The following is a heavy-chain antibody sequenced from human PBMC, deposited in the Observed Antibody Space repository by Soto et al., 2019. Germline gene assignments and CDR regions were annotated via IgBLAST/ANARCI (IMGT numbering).Heavy chain of an antibody. J-gene: IGHJ3*02. D-gene: IGHD2-15*01. CDR1: GYTFTNYA. V-gene: IGHV1-3*01. Sequence: ASVKVSCKASGYTFTNYAIHWVRQAPGQRLEWMGWINAGNGNTEYSQKFQGRVTITRDTSASTAYMELSSLRSEDTAVYYCASGGFDIWGQGTVVTVSS. CDR2: INAGNGNT. CDR3: ASGGFDI.